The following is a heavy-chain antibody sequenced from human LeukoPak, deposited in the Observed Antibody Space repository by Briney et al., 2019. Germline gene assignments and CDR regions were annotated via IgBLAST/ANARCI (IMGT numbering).Heavy chain of an antibody. CDR3: ARASGSYYNGLYFDY. CDR1: GFTFSSYW. CDR2: IKQDGSEK. D-gene: IGHD3-10*01. J-gene: IGHJ4*02. V-gene: IGHV3-7*03. Sequence: KPGGSLRLSCAASGFTFSSYWMSWVRQAPGKGLEWVANIKQDGSEKYYVDSVKGRFTISRDNAKNSLYLQMNSLRAEDTAVYYCARASGSYYNGLYFDYWGQGTLVTVSP.